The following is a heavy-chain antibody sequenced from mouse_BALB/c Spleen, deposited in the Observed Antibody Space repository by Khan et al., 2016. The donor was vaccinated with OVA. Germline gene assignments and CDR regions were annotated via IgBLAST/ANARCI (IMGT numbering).Heavy chain of an antibody. CDR1: GYTFTDYY. CDR2: IYPGSANI. V-gene: IGHV1-77*01. CDR3: AREWAAWFPY. J-gene: IGHJ3*01. Sequence: QVQLKQSGAELARPGASVNLSCKASGYTFTDYYINWMRQRTGQGLEWIGEIYPGSANIYYNEKFKGKATLTADKSSSTVYMQLSSLTSEDSAVYFCAREWAAWFPYWGQGTLGTFSA.